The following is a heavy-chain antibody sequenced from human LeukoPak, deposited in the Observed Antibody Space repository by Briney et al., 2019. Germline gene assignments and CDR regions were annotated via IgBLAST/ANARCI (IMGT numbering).Heavy chain of an antibody. CDR2: FDPEDGEDGET. CDR1: GYSLIEVA. V-gene: IGHV1-24*01. CDR3: AMTDRYAGRPLDY. J-gene: IGHJ4*02. D-gene: IGHD1-1*01. Sequence: ASVKVSRKVAGYSLIEVAIHGVRQAPGKGLGWVGSFDPEDGEDGETHYARKFQGRVIMSQRASTDTAYIEGTRRRREDTAVYYRAMTDRYAGRPLDYWGQGTLVTVSS.